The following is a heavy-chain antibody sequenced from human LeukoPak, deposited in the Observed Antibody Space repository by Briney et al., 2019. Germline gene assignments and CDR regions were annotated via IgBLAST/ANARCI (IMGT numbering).Heavy chain of an antibody. CDR3: ARDHPSSYYYGSGSYTPFDY. J-gene: IGHJ4*02. CDR2: IYDTGST. V-gene: IGHV4-59*12. D-gene: IGHD3-10*01. CDR1: GGSISSYY. Sequence: SETLSLTCTVSGGSISSYYWSWIRQPPGKGLEWIGYIYDTGSTNYNPSLKSRVTISVDTSKNQFSLKLSSVTAADTAVYYCARDHPSSYYYGSGSYTPFDYWGQGTLVTVSS.